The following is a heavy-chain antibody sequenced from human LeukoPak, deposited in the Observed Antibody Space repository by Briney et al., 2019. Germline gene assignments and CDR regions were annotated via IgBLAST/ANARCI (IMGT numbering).Heavy chain of an antibody. CDR3: ARDDIDFWSGYYFDY. CDR1: GYTFTSYG. CDR2: ISAYNGNT. D-gene: IGHD3-3*01. Sequence: GASVKVSCKASGYTFTSYGISWVRQAPGQGLEWMGWISAYNGNTNCAQKLQGRVTMTTDTSTSTAYMELRSLRSDDTAVYYCARDDIDFWSGYYFDYWGQGTLVTVSS. J-gene: IGHJ4*02. V-gene: IGHV1-18*01.